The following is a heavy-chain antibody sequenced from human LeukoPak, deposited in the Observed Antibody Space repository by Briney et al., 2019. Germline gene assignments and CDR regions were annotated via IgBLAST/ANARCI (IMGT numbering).Heavy chain of an antibody. CDR1: GYSFTSYW. CDR3: ARPYYYDSSGSGRYYFDY. V-gene: IGHV5-51*01. D-gene: IGHD3-22*01. J-gene: IGHJ4*02. CDR2: IYPGDSDT. Sequence: GESLKISFKGSGYSFTSYWIGWVRPMPGKGLEWMGIIYPGDSDTRYSPSFQGQVTISADKSISTAYLQWSSLKASDTAMYYCARPYYYDSSGSGRYYFDYWGQGTLVTVSS.